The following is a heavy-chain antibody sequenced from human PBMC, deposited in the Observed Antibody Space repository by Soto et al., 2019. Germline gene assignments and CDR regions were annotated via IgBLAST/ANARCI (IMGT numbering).Heavy chain of an antibody. Sequence: ASVKVSCKASGYTFTSYDINWVRQATGQGLEWMGWMNPNSGNTGYAQKFQGRVTMTRNTSISTAYMELSSLRSEDTAVYYCARTPNWNDDAFDIWGQGTMVTVSS. CDR1: GYTFTSYD. D-gene: IGHD1-1*01. V-gene: IGHV1-8*01. CDR2: MNPNSGNT. CDR3: ARTPNWNDDAFDI. J-gene: IGHJ3*02.